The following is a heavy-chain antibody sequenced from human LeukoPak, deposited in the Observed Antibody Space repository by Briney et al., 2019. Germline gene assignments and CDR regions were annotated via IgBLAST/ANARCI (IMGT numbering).Heavy chain of an antibody. J-gene: IGHJ4*02. CDR2: ISSSGSTI. Sequence: PGGSLRLSCAASGFTFSSYEMNWVRQAPGKGLEWVSYISSSGSTIYYADSVKGRFTISRDNAKNSLYLQMNSLRAEDTAVYYCAKGSARRWFWYXDYWXQGTLXTVSX. D-gene: IGHD4-23*01. CDR3: AKGSARRWFWYXDY. V-gene: IGHV3-48*03. CDR1: GFTFSSYE.